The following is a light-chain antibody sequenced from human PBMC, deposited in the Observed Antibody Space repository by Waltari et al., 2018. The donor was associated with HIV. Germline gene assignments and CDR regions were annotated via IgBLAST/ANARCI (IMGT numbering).Light chain of an antibody. J-gene: IGLJ3*02. CDR2: EVT. CDR1: NNDAGGYKY. CDR3: SSYTGTGTWV. Sequence: QSALTQPASVSGSPGQSIAISCTGTNNDAGGYKYVSWYQQHPGTAPNLVIYEVTNRPSTVSDRFSGSKSGNTASLTSSGLQAEDVADYYCSSYTGTGTWVFGGGTKVTVL. V-gene: IGLV2-14*01.